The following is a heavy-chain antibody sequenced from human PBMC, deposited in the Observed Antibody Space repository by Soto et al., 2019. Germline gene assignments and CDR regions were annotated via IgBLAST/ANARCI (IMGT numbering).Heavy chain of an antibody. J-gene: IGHJ4*02. V-gene: IGHV3-33*01. D-gene: IGHD2-15*01. CDR3: ARDGIGGTACRGLCDY. CDR2: IWYDGSNK. Sequence: QEHLVESGGGVVQPGRSLRLSCAASGSIFIGYGMHWVRQAPGKGLEWVAVIWYDGSNKYYADSVKGRFTISRDNSNNMLYVPMDSLRAEDTAVYYCARDGIGGTACRGLCDYWGQGTLVTVSS. CDR1: GSIFIGYG.